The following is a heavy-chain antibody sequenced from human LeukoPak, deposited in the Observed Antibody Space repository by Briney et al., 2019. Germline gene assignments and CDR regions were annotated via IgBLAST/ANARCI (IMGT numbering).Heavy chain of an antibody. V-gene: IGHV4-30-2*01. Sequence: SETLSLTCAVSGGSINSGGYSWSWIRQPQGKGLEWMGYTYHSGSTYYNPSLKSRVTMSVDRSKNHFSLKLNSVTAADTAVYYCARGYGTFDFCGQGILVTVSS. CDR2: TYHSGST. J-gene: IGHJ4*02. CDR3: ARGYGTFDF. D-gene: IGHD5-18*01. CDR1: GGSINSGGYS.